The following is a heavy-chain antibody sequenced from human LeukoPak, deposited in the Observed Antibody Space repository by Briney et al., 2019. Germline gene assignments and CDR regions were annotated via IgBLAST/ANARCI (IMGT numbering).Heavy chain of an antibody. Sequence: GGSLRLSCAASGFTVSSNYMSWVRQAPGKGLEWVSVIYSGGSTYYADSVKGRFTISRDNSKNTLYLQMNSLRAEDTAVYYCARESTADAFDIWGQGTMVTVSS. CDR1: GFTVSSNY. CDR2: IYSGGST. J-gene: IGHJ3*02. CDR3: ARESTADAFDI. V-gene: IGHV3-66*01. D-gene: IGHD5/OR15-5a*01.